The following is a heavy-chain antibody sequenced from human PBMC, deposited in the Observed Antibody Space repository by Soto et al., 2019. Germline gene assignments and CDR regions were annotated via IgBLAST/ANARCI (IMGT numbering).Heavy chain of an antibody. CDR1: GGSISSSSYY. CDR2: IYYSGST. V-gene: IGHV4-39*07. D-gene: IGHD3-9*01. Sequence: SETLSLTCTVSGGSISSSSYYWGWIRQPPGKGLEWIGCIYYSGSTDYNPSLKSRVTISVDTSKNQFSLKLSSVTAADTAVYYCARQTYYDILTGGYRNDYWGQGTLVTVSS. J-gene: IGHJ4*02. CDR3: ARQTYYDILTGGYRNDY.